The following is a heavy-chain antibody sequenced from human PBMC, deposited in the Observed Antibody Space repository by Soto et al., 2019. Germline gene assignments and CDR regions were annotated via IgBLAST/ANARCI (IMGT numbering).Heavy chain of an antibody. J-gene: IGHJ4*02. D-gene: IGHD3-10*01. CDR2: ISYEGRNK. CDR3: AKGTFKGSAMASGF. Sequence: GGSLRLSCAASGFTFSTYGMHWVRQAPGKGLEWVAVISYEGRNKYYADSVKGRFTISRDNSKSTLYLQMNSLRAEETAVYYCAKGTFKGSAMASGFWGQETLVTV. V-gene: IGHV3-30*18. CDR1: GFTFSTYG.